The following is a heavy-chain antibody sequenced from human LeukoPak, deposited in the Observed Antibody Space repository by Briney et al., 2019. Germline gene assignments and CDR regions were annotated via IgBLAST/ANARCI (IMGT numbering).Heavy chain of an antibody. CDR3: ARSLNDYSNFFYFDY. Sequence: KPSETLSLTCTVSGGSISSYYWSWIRQPPGKGLEWIGYIYYSGSTNYNPSLKSRVTISVDTSKNQFSLKLSSVTAADTAVYYCARSLNDYSNFFYFDYWGQGTLVTVSS. J-gene: IGHJ4*02. CDR2: IYYSGST. D-gene: IGHD4-11*01. CDR1: GGSISSYY. V-gene: IGHV4-59*08.